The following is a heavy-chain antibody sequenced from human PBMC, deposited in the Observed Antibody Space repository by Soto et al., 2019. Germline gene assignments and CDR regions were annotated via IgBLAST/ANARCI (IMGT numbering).Heavy chain of an antibody. CDR2: INPSGGST. J-gene: IGHJ3*02. CDR1: GYTFTSYY. D-gene: IGHD2-15*01. V-gene: IGHV1-46*03. Sequence: GASVKVSCKASGYTFTSYYMHWVRQAPGQGLEWMGIINPSGGSTSYAQKFQGRVTMTRDTSTSTVYMELSSLRSEDTAVYYCARVYCSGGSCYSWAFAIWGQGTMVTVSS. CDR3: ARVYCSGGSCYSWAFAI.